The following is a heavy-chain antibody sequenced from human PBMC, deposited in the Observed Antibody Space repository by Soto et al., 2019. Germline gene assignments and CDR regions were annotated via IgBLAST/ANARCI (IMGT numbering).Heavy chain of an antibody. CDR1: GSSFTSPA. V-gene: IGHV1-3*01. Sequence: QVQLVQSGAEVMQPGASVKVCCKASGSSFTSPATHWVRQAPGQSLAWMGWIKAGNGDIKYSQKFQGRVTFTTDTSAITAYMELSSLRSEDTAVYYCATYVGYSNTCLSHWGQGTLVTVSS. CDR3: ATYVGYSNTCLSH. D-gene: IGHD6-13*01. J-gene: IGHJ4*02. CDR2: IKAGNGDI.